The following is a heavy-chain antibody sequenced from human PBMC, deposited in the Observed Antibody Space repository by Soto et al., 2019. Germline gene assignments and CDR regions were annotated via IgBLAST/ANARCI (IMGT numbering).Heavy chain of an antibody. Sequence: SESLSLTCIVSVVSFRSYNWSWVRQPANKGLEWIGRVFSSVSATYNPSLKSRVSITMDTPENRISLKLDSVTAADAGVYYCARDGMTTGDTWGPGTAVTVSS. V-gene: IGHV4-4*07. CDR2: VFSSVSA. CDR1: VVSFRSYN. CDR3: ARDGMTTGDT. D-gene: IGHD2-21*02. J-gene: IGHJ4*02.